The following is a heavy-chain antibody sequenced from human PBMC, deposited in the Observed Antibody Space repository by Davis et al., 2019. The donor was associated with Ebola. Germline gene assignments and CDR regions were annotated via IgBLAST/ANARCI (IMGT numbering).Heavy chain of an antibody. Sequence: PGGSLRLSCAASGFTFGSYGMQWLRQAPGKGLEWVAIIWYDGSNKYYADSVKGRFTISRDNSKNTLYLQMNSLRAEDTAVYYCARGVDTPRGGMDVWGQGTTVTVSS. CDR1: GFTFGSYG. CDR3: ARGVDTPRGGMDV. CDR2: IWYDGSNK. J-gene: IGHJ6*02. V-gene: IGHV3-33*01. D-gene: IGHD5-18*01.